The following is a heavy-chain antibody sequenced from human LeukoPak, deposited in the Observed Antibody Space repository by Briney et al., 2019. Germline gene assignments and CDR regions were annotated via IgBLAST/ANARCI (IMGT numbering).Heavy chain of an antibody. CDR1: EDTFNGYY. J-gene: IGHJ4*02. D-gene: IGHD3-22*01. CDR2: INPNSGAT. V-gene: IGHV1-2*06. Sequence: GASVKVSCKASEDTFNGYYIHWVRQAPGQGLEWMERINPNSGATNYAEKFQGRVIMTRDTSISTVYMELSRLRSDDMAVYYCARGPRRITMIVVVTGNHFDYWGQGTLVTVSS. CDR3: ARGPRRITMIVVVTGNHFDY.